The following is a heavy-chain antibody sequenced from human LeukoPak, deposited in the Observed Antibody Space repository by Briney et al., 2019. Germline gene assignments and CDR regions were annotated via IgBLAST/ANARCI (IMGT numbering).Heavy chain of an antibody. V-gene: IGHV4-59*08. D-gene: IGHD4-23*01. Sequence: SETLSLACTVSGDSISAYPWSWVRPPPGKGLEWVADLYYGGSTGYNPPLKGRVTISMDTSKNQLSLKLTTVTAADTAVYYCARLGRVATVGTYNCHSMDVWGQGTTVTVSS. CDR1: GDSISAYP. J-gene: IGHJ6*02. CDR3: ARLGRVATVGTYNCHSMDV. CDR2: LYYGGST.